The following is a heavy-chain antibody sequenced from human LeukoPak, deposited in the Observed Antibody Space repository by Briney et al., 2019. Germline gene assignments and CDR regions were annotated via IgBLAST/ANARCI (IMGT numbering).Heavy chain of an antibody. CDR2: IRYDGSNK. CDR1: GFTFSSYG. D-gene: IGHD2-2*02. J-gene: IGHJ6*03. Sequence: GRSLRLSCAASGFTFSSYGMHWVRQAPGKGLEWVPFIRYDGSNKYYADSVKGRFTISRDNSKNTLYLQMNSLRAEDTAVYYCAKIVVPAAIQVLYYYYMDVWGKGTTVTVSS. CDR3: AKIVVPAAIQVLYYYYMDV. V-gene: IGHV3-30*02.